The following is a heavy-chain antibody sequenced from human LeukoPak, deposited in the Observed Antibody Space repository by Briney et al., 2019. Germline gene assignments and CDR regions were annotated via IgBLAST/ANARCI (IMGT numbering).Heavy chain of an antibody. CDR3: ARPYADSGGTLGY. D-gene: IGHD4-17*01. J-gene: IGHJ4*02. Sequence: ASVKVSCKASGYTFTSYGISWVRQAPGQGLEWMGWINAGSGRTKYSQRFQDRVTITRDTSASTAYMELSSLRSEDTAIYYCARPYADSGGTLGYWGQGTLVTVSS. CDR2: INAGSGRT. V-gene: IGHV1-18*01. CDR1: GYTFTSYG.